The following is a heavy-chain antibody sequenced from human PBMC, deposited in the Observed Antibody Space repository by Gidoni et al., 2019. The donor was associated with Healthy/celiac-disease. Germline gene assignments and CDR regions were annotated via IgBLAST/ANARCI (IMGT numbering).Heavy chain of an antibody. CDR3: ARVRDSSGLGMYYFDY. CDR1: GGSISSSNW. V-gene: IGHV4-4*02. D-gene: IGHD3-22*01. Sequence: LVKPSGTLSLTCAVSGGSISSSNWWSWVRQPPGKGLEWIGEIYHRGSPNYNPSLKSRLTISVDKSKNQFSLKLSSVTAADTAVYYCARVRDSSGLGMYYFDYWGQGTLVTVSS. J-gene: IGHJ4*02. CDR2: IYHRGSP.